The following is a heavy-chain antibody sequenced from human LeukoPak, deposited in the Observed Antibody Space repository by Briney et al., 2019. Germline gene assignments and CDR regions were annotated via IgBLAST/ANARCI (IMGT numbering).Heavy chain of an antibody. J-gene: IGHJ4*02. CDR2: ISVNGGTT. Sequence: GGSLRLSCAASGFTFISYAMTWVRQAPGKGLEWVSSISVNGGTTYYADSVKGRFTISRDSSKNTLYLQMNSLRAEDTAVYYCVKGGGNVRRYFEYWGQGTLVTVSS. CDR3: VKGGGNVRRYFEY. V-gene: IGHV3-23*01. D-gene: IGHD4-23*01. CDR1: GFTFISYA.